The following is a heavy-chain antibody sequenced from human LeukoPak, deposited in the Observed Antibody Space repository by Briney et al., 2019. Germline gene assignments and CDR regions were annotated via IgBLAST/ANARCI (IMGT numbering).Heavy chain of an antibody. CDR1: GISFSNYS. Sequence: GGSLRLSCAASGISFSNYSMNWVRQAPGKGLEWVSLISSSSRYIFYADSVKGRFTISRDNAKNSLYLQMNSLRAEDTAVFYCARDGVYYDSSGLDYWGQGTLVTVSS. CDR3: ARDGVYYDSSGLDY. V-gene: IGHV3-21*01. J-gene: IGHJ4*02. CDR2: ISSSSRYI. D-gene: IGHD3-22*01.